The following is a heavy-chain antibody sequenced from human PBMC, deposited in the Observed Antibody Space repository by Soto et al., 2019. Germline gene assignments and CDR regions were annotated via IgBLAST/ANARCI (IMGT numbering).Heavy chain of an antibody. J-gene: IGHJ6*02. D-gene: IGHD3-10*01. Sequence: QVQLVESGGGLVKPGGSLRLSCAASGLTFSDHYMTWIRQAPGKGLERSSYISSSAGTIYYADSVKGRFTISRDNAKNSLYLQMTNLRAEDTAVYYCARAPYVGSGTYYDYALDVWGQGTTVTVSS. CDR3: ARAPYVGSGTYYDYALDV. V-gene: IGHV3-11*01. CDR2: ISSSAGTI. CDR1: GLTFSDHY.